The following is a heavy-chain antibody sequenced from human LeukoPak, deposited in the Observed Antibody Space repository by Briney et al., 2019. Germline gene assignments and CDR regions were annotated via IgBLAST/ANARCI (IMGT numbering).Heavy chain of an antibody. CDR3: ARGRKVGATWLFDY. CDR1: GYTFTSYD. V-gene: IGHV1-8*01. CDR2: MNPNSGNT. D-gene: IGHD1-26*01. J-gene: IGHJ4*02. Sequence: GASVKVSCKASGYTFTSYDINWVRQATGQGLEWMGWMNPNSGNTGYAQKFQGRVTMTRNTSISTAYMELSSLRSADTAVYYCARGRKVGATWLFDYWGQGTLVTVSS.